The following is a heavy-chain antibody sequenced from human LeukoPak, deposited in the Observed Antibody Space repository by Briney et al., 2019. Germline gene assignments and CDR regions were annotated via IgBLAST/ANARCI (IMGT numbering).Heavy chain of an antibody. J-gene: IGHJ4*01. CDR3: AKVRPMSIAALWFFDF. Sequence: SETLSLTCTVSGGSISPWYWSWIRQSPGKGLEWLGYVYYNGNTNYTPSLKSRVSISVDTSRNQFSLNLSSVTAADTAVYYCAKVRPMSIAALWFFDFWGHGSLVSVSS. CDR1: GGSISPWY. V-gene: IGHV4-59*01. D-gene: IGHD6-6*01. CDR2: VYYNGNT.